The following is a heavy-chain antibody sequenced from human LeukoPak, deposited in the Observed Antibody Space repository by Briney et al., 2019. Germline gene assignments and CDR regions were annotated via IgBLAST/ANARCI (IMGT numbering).Heavy chain of an antibody. CDR3: ARGYYYDSSGYYPKFDN. CDR1: GFTFSSYS. D-gene: IGHD3-22*01. V-gene: IGHV3-21*01. Sequence: GGSLRLSCAASGFTFSSYSMNWVRQAPGKGLEWVSSISSSSSYIYYADSVKGRFTISRDNAKNSMYLQMNSLRAEDTAVYYCARGYYYDSSGYYPKFDNWGQEALVTVSS. CDR2: ISSSSSYI. J-gene: IGHJ4*02.